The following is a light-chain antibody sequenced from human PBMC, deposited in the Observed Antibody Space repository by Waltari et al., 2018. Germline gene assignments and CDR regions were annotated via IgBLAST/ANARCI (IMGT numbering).Light chain of an antibody. CDR1: SNDIGANDY. CDR3: SSYTLTYPVV. J-gene: IGLJ2*01. CDR2: DVS. Sequence: QSVVTQPASVSGSPGQSFSISCPGTSNDIGANDYVSWYQQHPGRAPQLVLYDVSVRPSGVSIRFSGSKSGNTAPLTIPGLQAEDEALYHCSSYTLTYPVVFGGGTKLTVL. V-gene: IGLV2-14*03.